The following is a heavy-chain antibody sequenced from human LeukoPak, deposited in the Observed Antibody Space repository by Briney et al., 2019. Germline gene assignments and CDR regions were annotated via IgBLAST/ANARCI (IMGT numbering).Heavy chain of an antibody. J-gene: IGHJ4*02. CDR1: GGSISSSSYY. CDR2: IYYSGST. V-gene: IGHV4-39*01. CDR3: ARVEVYCSSTSCYAGGRFDY. Sequence: SETLSLTCTVSGGSISSSSYYWGWIRQPPGKGLEWIGSIYYSGSTYYNPSLKSRVTISVDTSKNQFSLKLSSVTAADTAVYYCARVEVYCSSTSCYAGGRFDYWGQGTLVTVSS. D-gene: IGHD2-2*01.